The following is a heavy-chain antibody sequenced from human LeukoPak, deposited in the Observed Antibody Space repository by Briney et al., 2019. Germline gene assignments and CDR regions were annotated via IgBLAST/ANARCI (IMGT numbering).Heavy chain of an antibody. D-gene: IGHD3-10*01. Sequence: ASVKVSCKASGYTFTSYDINWVRQATGQGLEWMGWMNPISGNTGYAQKFQGRVTMTRNTFISTAYMELSSLRSEDTAVYYCATLESSESLFDYWGQGTLVTVSS. CDR2: MNPISGNT. V-gene: IGHV1-8*01. CDR3: ATLESSESLFDY. CDR1: GYTFTSYD. J-gene: IGHJ4*02.